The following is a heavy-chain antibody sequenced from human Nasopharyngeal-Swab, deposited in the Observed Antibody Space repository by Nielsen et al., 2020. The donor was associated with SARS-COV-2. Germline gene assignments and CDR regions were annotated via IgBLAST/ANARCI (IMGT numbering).Heavy chain of an antibody. J-gene: IGHJ1*01. V-gene: IGHV1-46*01. D-gene: IGHD3-10*01. CDR3: ASGYGSGRGKYFQH. Sequence: WVRQAPGQGLEWMGIINPSGGSTSYAQKFQGRVTMTRDTSTSTVYMELSSLRSEDTAVYYCASGYGSGRGKYFQHWGQGILVTVSS. CDR2: INPSGGST.